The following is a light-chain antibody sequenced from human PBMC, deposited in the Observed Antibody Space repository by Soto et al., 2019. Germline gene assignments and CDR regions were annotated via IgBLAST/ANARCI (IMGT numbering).Light chain of an antibody. CDR3: LQRSNWPPWT. CDR2: DAS. Sequence: EIVLTQSPATLSLSPGERDTLSCRASQSVSTYLAWYQQKPGQAPRLLIYDASNRATGIPARFSGSGSGTDFTLTISSLEPEDFAFYYCLQRSNWPPWTFGQGTKVEIK. V-gene: IGKV3-11*01. J-gene: IGKJ1*01. CDR1: QSVSTY.